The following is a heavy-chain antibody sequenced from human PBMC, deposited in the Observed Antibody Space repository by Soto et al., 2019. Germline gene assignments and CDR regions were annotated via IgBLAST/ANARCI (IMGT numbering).Heavy chain of an antibody. D-gene: IGHD3-3*01. CDR2: ISGSGGST. Sequence: PGGSLRLSCAASGFTFSSYAMSWVRQAPGKGLEWVSAISGSGGSTYYADSVKGRFTISRDNSKNKLYLQMNSLRAEDTAVYYCAKGKSITIFGVVITNYFDYWGQGTLVTVSS. CDR1: GFTFSSYA. V-gene: IGHV3-23*01. J-gene: IGHJ4*02. CDR3: AKGKSITIFGVVITNYFDY.